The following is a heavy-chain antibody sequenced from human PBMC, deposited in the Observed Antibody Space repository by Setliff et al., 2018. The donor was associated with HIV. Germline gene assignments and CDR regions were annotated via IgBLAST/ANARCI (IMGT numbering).Heavy chain of an antibody. CDR3: ARGTLVVPDARDYYYYLDI. CDR1: GGSFSGYY. Sequence: SETLSLTCAVYGGSFSGYYWTWIRQPPGKGLEWIGEINHSGSTNDNPSLKSRFTISVDTSKNQFSLRLRSVTAADSAVYYCARGTLVVPDARDYYYYLDIWGQGNTVTVSS. CDR2: INHSGST. V-gene: IGHV4-34*01. D-gene: IGHD2-2*01. J-gene: IGHJ6*03.